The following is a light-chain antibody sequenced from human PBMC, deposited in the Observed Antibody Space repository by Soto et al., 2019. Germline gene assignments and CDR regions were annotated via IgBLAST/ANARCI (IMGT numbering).Light chain of an antibody. CDR2: EAS. Sequence: IQMTQSPSTMSAAVGDRVTITCRASQSIGSWVAWYQQKPGKAPELLIYEASSLASGVPTRFSGSASGTEFTLTISSVQPGDFATYFCQQYKSYYKAFGQGKKVDVK. V-gene: IGKV1-5*03. CDR1: QSIGSW. J-gene: IGKJ1*01. CDR3: QQYKSYYKA.